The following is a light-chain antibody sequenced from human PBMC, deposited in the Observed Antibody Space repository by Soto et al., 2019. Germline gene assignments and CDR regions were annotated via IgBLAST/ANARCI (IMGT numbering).Light chain of an antibody. J-gene: IGKJ2*01. V-gene: IGKV3-15*01. CDR1: QSVSSN. Sequence: EIVMTQSPATLSVSPGERATLSCRASQSVSSNLAWYQQKPGQARRLLIYGASTRTTGIPARFSGSGSGTEFTITISSKQSEDFAVYYIQQYNNWPAMYTFGQGTKLEIK. CDR2: GAS. CDR3: QQYNNWPAMYT.